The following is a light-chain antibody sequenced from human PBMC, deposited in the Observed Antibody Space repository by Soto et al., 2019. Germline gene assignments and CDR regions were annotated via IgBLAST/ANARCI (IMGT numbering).Light chain of an antibody. CDR3: LQSHSHRHT. CDR1: QSIYSS. J-gene: IGKJ2*01. CDR2: AAS. Sequence: DIQMTQSPSSLSASVGDRVTITCRASQSIYSSLNWYHQNPGKAPKLLIYAASNLQSGVPSRFSGIGSRTGFTPTARSLQPEEFATYYCLQSHSHRHTFGEGTKLE. V-gene: IGKV1-39*01.